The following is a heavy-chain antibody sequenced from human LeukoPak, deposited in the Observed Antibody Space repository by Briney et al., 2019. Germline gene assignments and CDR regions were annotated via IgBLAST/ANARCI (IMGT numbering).Heavy chain of an antibody. CDR2: ISSSGSTI. Sequence: GGSLRLSCAASGFTFNNYAMNWVRQAPGKGLEWVSYISSSGSTIYYADSVKGRFTVSRDNAKNSLYLQMNSLRAEDTAVYYCAELGITMIGGVWGKGTTVTISS. D-gene: IGHD3-10*02. J-gene: IGHJ6*04. CDR1: GFTFNNYA. CDR3: AELGITMIGGV. V-gene: IGHV3-48*03.